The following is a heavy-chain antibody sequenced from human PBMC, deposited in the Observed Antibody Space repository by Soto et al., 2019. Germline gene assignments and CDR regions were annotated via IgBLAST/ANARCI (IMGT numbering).Heavy chain of an antibody. CDR3: ARIRGIAVADTHWYFDL. CDR1: GFSLSNARMG. D-gene: IGHD6-19*01. Sequence: SGPTLVNPTETLTLTCTVSGFSLSNARMGVSWIRQPPGKALEWLAHIFSNDEKSYSTSLKSRLTIPKDTSKSQVVLTMTNMDPVGTATYYCARIRGIAVADTHWYFDLWGRGTLVTVSS. V-gene: IGHV2-26*01. J-gene: IGHJ2*01. CDR2: IFSNDEK.